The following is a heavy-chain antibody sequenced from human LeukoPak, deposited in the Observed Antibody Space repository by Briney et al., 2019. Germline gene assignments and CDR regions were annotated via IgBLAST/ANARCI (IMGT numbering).Heavy chain of an antibody. CDR2: ISTSGGST. Sequence: ASVKVSCKAFGYTFTSNYMHWVRQAPGQGPEWMGVISTSGGSTTYAQKFQGRVTLTRDMSTSTDYLDLSRLRSEDTAVYYCVRDNSVRDEAWWFNPWGQGTLVTVSS. J-gene: IGHJ5*02. D-gene: IGHD5-24*01. CDR1: GYTFTSNY. V-gene: IGHV1-46*01. CDR3: VRDNSVRDEAWWFNP.